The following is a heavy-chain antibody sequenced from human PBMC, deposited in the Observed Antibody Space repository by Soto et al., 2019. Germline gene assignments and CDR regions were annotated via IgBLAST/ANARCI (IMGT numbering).Heavy chain of an antibody. J-gene: IGHJ4*02. Sequence: QVQLVESGGGLVKPGGSLRLSCAASGFTISDYYMSRIRQAPGKGLEWVSYISSSGSTIYYADSVKGRFTISRDNAKNSLYLQMNSLRAEDTAVYYCARDPLRLPLAAGAIDYWGQGTLVTVSS. CDR1: GFTISDYY. D-gene: IGHD2-15*01. CDR3: ARDPLRLPLAAGAIDY. CDR2: ISSSGSTI. V-gene: IGHV3-11*01.